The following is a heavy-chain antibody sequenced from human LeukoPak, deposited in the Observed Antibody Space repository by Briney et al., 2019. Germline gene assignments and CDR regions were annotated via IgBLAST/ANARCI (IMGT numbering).Heavy chain of an antibody. CDR3: ARLPTVTFFDY. V-gene: IGHV4-34*01. J-gene: IGHJ4*02. Sequence: SETLSLTCAVYGGSFSGYYWSWIRQPPGKGLEWIGEINHSGSTNYNPSLKSRVTISVDTSKSQFSLNLSSVTAADTAVYYCARLPTVTFFDYWGQGTLVTVSS. CDR2: INHSGST. D-gene: IGHD4-17*01. CDR1: GGSFSGYY.